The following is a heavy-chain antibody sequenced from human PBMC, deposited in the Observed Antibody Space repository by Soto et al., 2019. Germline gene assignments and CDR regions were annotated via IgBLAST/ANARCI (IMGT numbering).Heavy chain of an antibody. CDR1: GGSFSGYY. Sequence: QVQLQQWGAGLLKPSETLSLPCAGYGGSFSGYYWSWFRQPPGKGLEGIGEINPSGSTKYNQSLQSRVTISVDTSKNQLSLTLSSVIAADTAVYYCARLRVASTRTKDYWGQGTLVTVSS. D-gene: IGHD6-19*01. CDR3: ARLRVASTRTKDY. CDR2: INPSGST. J-gene: IGHJ4*02. V-gene: IGHV4-34*01.